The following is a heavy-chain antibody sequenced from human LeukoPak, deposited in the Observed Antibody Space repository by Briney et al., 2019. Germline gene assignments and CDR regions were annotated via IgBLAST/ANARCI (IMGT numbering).Heavy chain of an antibody. Sequence: PSETLSLTCTVSGYSISSGYYWGWIRQPPGKGLEWIGSIYHSGSTYYNPSLKSRVTISVDTSKNQFSLKLSSVTAADTAVYYCARDFGGAVGATPDWWGQGTLVTVSS. J-gene: IGHJ4*02. CDR1: GYSISSGYY. CDR3: ARDFGGAVGATPDW. V-gene: IGHV4-38-2*02. CDR2: IYHSGST. D-gene: IGHD1-26*01.